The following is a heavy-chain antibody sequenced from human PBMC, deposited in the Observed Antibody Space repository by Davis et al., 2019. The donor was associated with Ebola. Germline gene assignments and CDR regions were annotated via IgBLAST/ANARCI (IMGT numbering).Heavy chain of an antibody. CDR3: IGGSSSFDY. Sequence: SETLSLTCTVSGASISSRSYYWGWIRQPPGKGLEWVGSFSYGDNTHYYNPSLRSRVTISVDTSRNQFSLKLSSVTAADTAVYYCIGGSSSFDYWGQGTLVTVSS. CDR1: GASISSRSYY. V-gene: IGHV4-39*01. J-gene: IGHJ4*02. CDR2: FSYGDNTH. D-gene: IGHD6-6*01.